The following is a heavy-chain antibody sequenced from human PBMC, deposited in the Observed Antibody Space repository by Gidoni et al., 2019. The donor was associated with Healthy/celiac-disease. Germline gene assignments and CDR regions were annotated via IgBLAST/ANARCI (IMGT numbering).Heavy chain of an antibody. CDR2: ISSSSSYT. CDR3: ARVQLRYYYYGMDV. J-gene: IGHJ6*02. V-gene: IGHV3-11*06. D-gene: IGHD2-2*01. Sequence: QVQLVESGGGLVKPGGSLRLSCAASGFTFSDYYMSWIRQAPGKGLEWVSYISSSSSYTNYADSVKGRFTISRDNAKNSLYLQMNSLRAEDTAVYYCARVQLRYYYYGMDVWGQGTTVTVSS. CDR1: GFTFSDYY.